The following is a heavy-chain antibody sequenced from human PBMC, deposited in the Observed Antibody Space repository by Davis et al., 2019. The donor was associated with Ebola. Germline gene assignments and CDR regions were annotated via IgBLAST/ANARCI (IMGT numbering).Heavy chain of an antibody. V-gene: IGHV3-23*01. D-gene: IGHD1-7*01. CDR2: ISGSDGRT. CDR3: AKVGIAGTRASDY. Sequence: GESLKISCAASGFTFSSYAMSWVRQAPGKGLEWVSAISGSDGRTYYADSVKGRFTISRDNSKNTLYLQMNSLRAEDTAVYYCAKVGIAGTRASDYWGQGTLVTVSS. J-gene: IGHJ4*02. CDR1: GFTFSSYA.